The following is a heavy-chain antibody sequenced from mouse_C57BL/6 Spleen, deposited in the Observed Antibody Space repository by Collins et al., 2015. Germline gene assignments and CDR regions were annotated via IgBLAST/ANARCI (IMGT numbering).Heavy chain of an antibody. CDR3: ARREAYYYGSSPYFFDY. CDR2: IDPETGGT. D-gene: IGHD1-1*01. V-gene: IGHV1-15*01. Sequence: HWVKQTPVHGLEWIGGIDPETGGTAYNQKFKGKAIMTSDKSSSTAYMELRSLTSEDSAVYYCARREAYYYGSSPYFFDYWGQGTTLTVSS. J-gene: IGHJ2*01.